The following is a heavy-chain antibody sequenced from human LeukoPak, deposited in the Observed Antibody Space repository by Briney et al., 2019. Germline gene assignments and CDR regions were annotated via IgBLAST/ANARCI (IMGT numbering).Heavy chain of an antibody. V-gene: IGHV4-4*07. CDR2: LSARGSS. CDR1: SDSINDYF. D-gene: IGHD6-6*01. Sequence: SETLSLTCSFSSDSINDYFWSWIWQPAGKGLEWIESLSARGSSRYNPSLQSRVTMSLDTSKNQLSLKLTSVTAADTAVYYCARLRVPAARGAFDYWGQGTMVTAAS. J-gene: IGHJ3*01. CDR3: ARLRVPAARGAFDY.